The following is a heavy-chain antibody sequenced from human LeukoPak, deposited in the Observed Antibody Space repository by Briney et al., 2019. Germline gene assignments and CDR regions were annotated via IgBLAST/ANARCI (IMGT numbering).Heavy chain of an antibody. V-gene: IGHV3-30*03. CDR1: GFTFSSYG. J-gene: IGHJ3*02. CDR2: ISYDGSNK. Sequence: GRSLRLSCAASGFTFSSYGMHWVRQAPGKGLEWVAVISYDGSNKYYADSAKGRFTIARDDARKTLYLQMNSLRAEDTAVYYCLTIVETTFDAFDIWGQGTMVTVSS. CDR3: LTIVETTFDAFDI. D-gene: IGHD2/OR15-2a*01.